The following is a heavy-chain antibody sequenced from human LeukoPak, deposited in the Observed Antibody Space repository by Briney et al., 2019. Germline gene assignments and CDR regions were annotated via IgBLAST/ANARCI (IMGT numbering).Heavy chain of an antibody. Sequence: EGSLRLSCAASGFTFSSYGMHWVRQAPGKGLEWVAVIWYDGSNKYYADSVKGRFTISRDNSKNTLYLQMNSLRAEDTAVYYCARLKGVATPFDYWGQGTLVTVSS. CDR2: IWYDGSNK. CDR1: GFTFSSYG. CDR3: ARLKGVATPFDY. V-gene: IGHV3-33*01. D-gene: IGHD5-12*01. J-gene: IGHJ4*02.